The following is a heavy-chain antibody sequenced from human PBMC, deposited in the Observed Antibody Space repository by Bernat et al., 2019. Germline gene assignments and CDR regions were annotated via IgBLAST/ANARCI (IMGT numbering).Heavy chain of an antibody. CDR3: ARDDVNGIVVVPDFDY. Sequence: GSSAKVSCKASGGTFSSYAISWVRQAPGQGLEWMGRIIPILGIANYAQKFQGRVTITADKSTSTAYMELSSLRSEDTAVYYCARDDVNGIVVVPDFDYWGQGTLVTVSS. CDR2: IIPILGIA. CDR1: GGTFSSYA. J-gene: IGHJ4*02. V-gene: IGHV1-69*04. D-gene: IGHD2-2*01.